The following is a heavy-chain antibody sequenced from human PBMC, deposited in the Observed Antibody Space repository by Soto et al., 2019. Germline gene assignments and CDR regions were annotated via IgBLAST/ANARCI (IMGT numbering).Heavy chain of an antibody. V-gene: IGHV4-31*03. J-gene: IGHJ4*02. CDR2: IYYSGST. CDR1: GGSISGGGDY. CDR3: ASTYPHIVVVPAAGPSFDY. D-gene: IGHD2-2*01. Sequence: LALTCTFSGGSISGGGDYWSWIRQHPGKGLEWIGYIYYSGSTYYNPSLKSRVTISVDTSKNQFSLKLSSVTAADTAVYYCASTYPHIVVVPAAGPSFDYWGQGTLVTVSS.